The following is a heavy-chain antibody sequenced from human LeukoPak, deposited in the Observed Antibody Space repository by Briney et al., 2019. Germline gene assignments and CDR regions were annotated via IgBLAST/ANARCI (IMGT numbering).Heavy chain of an antibody. CDR3: ARDRGYDYVWGSYRSTGFDY. D-gene: IGHD3-16*02. CDR1: GFTFSSYA. Sequence: GGSLRLSCAASGFTFSSYAMSWVRQAPGKGLEWVSVIYSGGSTYYADSVKGRFTISRDNSKNTLYLQMNSLRAEDTAVYYCARDRGYDYVWGSYRSTGFDYWGQGTLVTVSS. J-gene: IGHJ4*02. V-gene: IGHV3-66*01. CDR2: IYSGGST.